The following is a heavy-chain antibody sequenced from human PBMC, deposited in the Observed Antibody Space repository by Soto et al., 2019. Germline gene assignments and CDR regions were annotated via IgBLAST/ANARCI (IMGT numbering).Heavy chain of an antibody. J-gene: IGHJ5*02. D-gene: IGHD6-6*01. Sequence: ASVKVSCKASGYTFTSYYMHWVRQAPGQGLEWFGIINPSCVSISFAQKFQGRVTITRDTFTSTVYMELSSLRSEDTAVYYCARAGSVYSSSSGWFDPWGQGTLVTVSS. CDR2: INPSCVSI. V-gene: IGHV1-46*03. CDR1: GYTFTSYY. CDR3: ARAGSVYSSSSGWFDP.